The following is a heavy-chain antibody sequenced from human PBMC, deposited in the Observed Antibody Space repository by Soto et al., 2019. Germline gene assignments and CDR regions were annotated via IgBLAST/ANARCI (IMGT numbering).Heavy chain of an antibody. V-gene: IGHV4-31*03. CDR2: ISSSGSA. Sequence: PPETLSLTCTVSNESMSSGGYFWVWIRQHPGKGLEWIGHISSSGSANPNPSLKSRVSMSVDSSNNQFSLKLTSVTVADTAVYYCARGGGYTASGGNSGFWFDPWGQGTLVTVSS. D-gene: IGHD5-18*01. CDR3: ARGGGYTASGGNSGFWFDP. J-gene: IGHJ5*02. CDR1: NESMSSGGYF.